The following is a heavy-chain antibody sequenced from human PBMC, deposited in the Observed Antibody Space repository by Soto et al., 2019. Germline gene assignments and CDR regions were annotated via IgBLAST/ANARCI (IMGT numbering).Heavy chain of an antibody. V-gene: IGHV3-33*06. CDR3: VKDHCGGDCYSNPYFDY. D-gene: IGHD2-21*02. J-gene: IGHJ4*02. Sequence: PGGSLRLSCAASGFSFTTYGLHWVRQAPGKGLEWVAVIWYDGSKTYYADSVEGRFTISRDNSKNTLYLQMNSVRVEDTAMYYCVKDHCGGDCYSNPYFDYWGQGTLVTVSS. CDR2: IWYDGSKT. CDR1: GFSFTTYG.